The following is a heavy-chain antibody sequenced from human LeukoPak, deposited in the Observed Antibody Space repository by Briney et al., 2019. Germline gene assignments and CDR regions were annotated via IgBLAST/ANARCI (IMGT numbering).Heavy chain of an antibody. CDR3: ARSSDSSGWYNY. CDR1: GYTFTSYY. D-gene: IGHD6-19*01. Sequence: ASVKVSCKASGYTFTSYYMHWVRQAPGQGLEWMGWISAYNGNTNYAQKLQGRVTMTTDTSTSTAYMELRSLRSDDTAVYYCARSSDSSGWYNYWGQGTLVTVSS. CDR2: ISAYNGNT. V-gene: IGHV1-18*04. J-gene: IGHJ4*02.